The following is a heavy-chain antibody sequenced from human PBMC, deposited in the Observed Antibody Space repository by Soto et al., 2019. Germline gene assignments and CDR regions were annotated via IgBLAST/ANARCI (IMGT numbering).Heavy chain of an antibody. Sequence: GGSLRLSCAASGFTFSNYWMHWVRQAPGKGLVWVSGFNSDGSSTIYADSVKGRFTISRDNAKNTLYLQMNSLRAEDTAVYYCARGRYVGGSTFDYWGQGTLVTVSS. CDR2: FNSDGSST. D-gene: IGHD2-15*01. CDR1: GFTFSNYW. J-gene: IGHJ4*02. V-gene: IGHV3-74*01. CDR3: ARGRYVGGSTFDY.